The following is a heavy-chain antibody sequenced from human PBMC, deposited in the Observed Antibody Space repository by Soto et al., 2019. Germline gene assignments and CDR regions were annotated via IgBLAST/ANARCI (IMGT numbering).Heavy chain of an antibody. J-gene: IGHJ4*02. Sequence: SETLSLTCTVSGGSISSSSYYWGWIRQPPGKGLEWIGSIYYSGSTYYNPSLKSRVTISVDTSKNQFSLKLSSVTAADTAVYYCVRQGGYDFWSGYYGGQHYFDYWGQGTLVTVSS. CDR2: IYYSGST. D-gene: IGHD3-3*01. CDR1: GGSISSSSYY. CDR3: VRQGGYDFWSGYYGGQHYFDY. V-gene: IGHV4-39*01.